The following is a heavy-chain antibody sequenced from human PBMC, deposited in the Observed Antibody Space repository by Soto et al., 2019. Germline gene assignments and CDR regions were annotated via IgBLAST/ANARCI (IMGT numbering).Heavy chain of an antibody. D-gene: IGHD2-21*01. V-gene: IGHV4-31*03. Sequence: SETLSLTCSVPGAALNSGNYYWSWIRQVPGKGLEWIGHIYVTGAVDYNPSLRDRITISQDTSERQFSLNLRLVTAADTAVYYCARLRIATNNYKWFDPWGQGTLVTVSS. CDR2: IYVTGAV. CDR3: ARLRIATNNYKWFDP. CDR1: GAALNSGNYY. J-gene: IGHJ5*02.